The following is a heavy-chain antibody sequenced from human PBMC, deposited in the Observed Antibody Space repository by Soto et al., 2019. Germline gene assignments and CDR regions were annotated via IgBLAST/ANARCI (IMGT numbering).Heavy chain of an antibody. D-gene: IGHD2-21*01. V-gene: IGHV4-31*03. Sequence: SETLSLTCSVPGAALNSGNYYWSWIRQVPGKGLEWIGHIYVTGAVDYNPSLRDRITISQDTSERQFSLNLRLVTAADTAVYYCARLRIATNNYKWFDPWGQGTLVTVSS. CDR2: IYVTGAV. CDR3: ARLRIATNNYKWFDP. CDR1: GAALNSGNYY. J-gene: IGHJ5*02.